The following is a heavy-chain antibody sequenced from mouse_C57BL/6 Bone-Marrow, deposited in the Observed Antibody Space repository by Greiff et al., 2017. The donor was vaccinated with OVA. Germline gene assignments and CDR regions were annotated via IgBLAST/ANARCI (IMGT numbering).Heavy chain of an antibody. CDR2: IDPSDIYT. CDR1: GYTFTSYW. CDR3: ARDYGSSSWYFDV. J-gene: IGHJ1*03. V-gene: IGHV1-69*01. Sequence: QVQLQQPGAELVMPGASVKLSCKASGYTFTSYWMHWVKQRPGQGLEWIGEIDPSDIYTNSNQKFKGKSTLTVDKSYSTAYMQLSSLTSEDSAVYYCARDYGSSSWYFDVWGTGTTVTVSS. D-gene: IGHD1-1*01.